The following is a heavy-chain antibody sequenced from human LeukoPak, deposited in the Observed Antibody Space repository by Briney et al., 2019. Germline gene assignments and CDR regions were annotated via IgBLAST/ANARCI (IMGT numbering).Heavy chain of an antibody. CDR3: VQEGPRGLAFDI. CDR2: ISYDGSNK. CDR1: RFTFSSYA. V-gene: IGHV3-30-3*01. Sequence: PGRSLRLSCAASRFTFSSYAMHWVRQAPGKGLEWVAVISYDGSNKYYADSVKGRFTISRDNSKNTLYLQMNSLRAEDTAVYYCVQEGPRGLAFDIWGQGTKVTVSS. J-gene: IGHJ3*02.